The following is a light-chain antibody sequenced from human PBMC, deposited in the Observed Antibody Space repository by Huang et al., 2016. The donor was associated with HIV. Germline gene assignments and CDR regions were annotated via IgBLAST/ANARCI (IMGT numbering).Light chain of an antibody. CDR3: HQYAKSMAT. CDR2: ETS. J-gene: IGKJ1*01. CDR1: QSVDTSY. V-gene: IGKV3D-20*02. Sequence: VLTQSPVSVSLSLGDRLTVSCRASQSVDTSYLAWYQHNPGQSPRLLVYETSARASGIPSRFSGSGSGRGFSLTISRLEPEDFGVYYCHQYAKSMATFGQGTKVDI.